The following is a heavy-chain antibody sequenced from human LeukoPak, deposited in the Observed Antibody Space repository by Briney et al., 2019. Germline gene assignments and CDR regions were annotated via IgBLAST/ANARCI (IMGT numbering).Heavy chain of an antibody. J-gene: IGHJ4*02. Sequence: SETLSLTCTVSGVSISSFYWTWIRQAPGKGLEWMGYNSDMGNSNYSPSLKSRVTISVDTSKNQFSLKVTSVTAADTAVYYCARDSYQIGYSSGWYSDYWGQGTLVTVSS. V-gene: IGHV4-59*12. CDR1: GVSISSFY. D-gene: IGHD6-19*01. CDR2: NSDMGNS. CDR3: ARDSYQIGYSSGWYSDY.